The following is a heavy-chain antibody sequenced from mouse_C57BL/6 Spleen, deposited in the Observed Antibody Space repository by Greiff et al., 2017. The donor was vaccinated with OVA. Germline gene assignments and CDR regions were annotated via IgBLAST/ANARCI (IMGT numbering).Heavy chain of an antibody. V-gene: IGHV1-82*01. CDR1: GYAFSSSW. Sequence: VQLQQSGPELVKPGASVKISCKASGYAFSSSWMNWVKQRPGKGLEWIGRIYPGDGDTNYNGKFKGKATLTADKSSSTAYMQLSSLTSEDSAVYFCARSVTTVGDYFDYWGQGTTLTVSS. CDR2: IYPGDGDT. CDR3: ARSVTTVGDYFDY. J-gene: IGHJ2*01. D-gene: IGHD1-1*01.